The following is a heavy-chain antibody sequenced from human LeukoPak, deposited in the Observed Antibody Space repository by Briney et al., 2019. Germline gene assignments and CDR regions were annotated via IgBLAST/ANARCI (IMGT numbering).Heavy chain of an antibody. CDR1: GYTSTNSA. D-gene: IGHD3-9*01. V-gene: IGHV1-18*01. CDR2: ISAYNANT. Sequence: ASVKVSCKASGYTSTNSAIRWVRQAPGHGREWMGWISAYNANTNYAQKLQGRVTMTTDTSTGTAYMELRSLRSDDTALYYCARTGRAHYFDYWGQGTLVTVSS. J-gene: IGHJ4*02. CDR3: ARTGRAHYFDY.